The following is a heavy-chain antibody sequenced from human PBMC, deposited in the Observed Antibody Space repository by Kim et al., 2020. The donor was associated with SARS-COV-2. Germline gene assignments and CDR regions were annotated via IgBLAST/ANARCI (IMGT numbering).Heavy chain of an antibody. D-gene: IGHD6-13*01. CDR1: GFTFSSYG. J-gene: IGHJ4*02. Sequence: GGSLRLSCAASGFTFSSYGMHWVRQAPGKGLEWVAVISYDGSNKYYADSVNGRFTISRDNSKNTLYLQMNSLRAEDTAVYYCANARFTSSSWYDGDYWGQGTLVSVSS. CDR3: ANARFTSSSWYDGDY. V-gene: IGHV3-30*18. CDR2: ISYDGSNK.